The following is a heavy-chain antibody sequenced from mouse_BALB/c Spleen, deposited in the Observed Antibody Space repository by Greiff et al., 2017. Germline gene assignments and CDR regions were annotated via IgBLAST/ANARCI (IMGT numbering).Heavy chain of an antibody. CDR1: GFTFSNYW. CDR3: TRAYYYGSSHWYFDV. Sequence: EVKLVESGGGLVQPGGSMKLSCVASGFTFSNYWMNWVRQSPEKGLEWVAEIRLKSNNYATHYAESVKGRFTISRDDSKSSVYLQMNNLRAEDTGIYYCTRAYYYGSSHWYFDVWGAGTTVTVSS. V-gene: IGHV6-6*02. D-gene: IGHD1-1*01. J-gene: IGHJ1*01. CDR2: IRLKSNNYAT.